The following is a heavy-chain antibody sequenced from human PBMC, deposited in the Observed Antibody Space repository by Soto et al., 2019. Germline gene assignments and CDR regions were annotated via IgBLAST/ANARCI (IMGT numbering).Heavy chain of an antibody. CDR1: GFTFSDYY. Sequence: QVQLVESGGGLVKPGGSLRLSCAASGFTFSDYYMSWIRQAPGKGLEWVSYISSSSSYTNYADSVKGRFTISRDNAKNSLYLQMNSLRAEDTAVYYCARGFTILAWYFDLWGRGTLVTVSS. D-gene: IGHD3-9*01. V-gene: IGHV3-11*05. J-gene: IGHJ2*01. CDR2: ISSSSSYT. CDR3: ARGFTILAWYFDL.